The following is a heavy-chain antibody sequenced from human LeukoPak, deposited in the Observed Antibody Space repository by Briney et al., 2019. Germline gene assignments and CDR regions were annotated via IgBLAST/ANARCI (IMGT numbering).Heavy chain of an antibody. CDR1: GLTFRSSG. CDR3: ARDKGWFGDLYVPYFDY. CDR2: ISYDGTNK. J-gene: IGHJ4*02. D-gene: IGHD3-10*01. V-gene: IGHV3-30*05. Sequence: PGRSLRLSCAVSGLTFRSSGMHWVRQAPGKGLEWVAVISYDGTNKYYTDSVKGRFTISRDNSKNTLYLQMNSLRAEDTAVYYCARDKGWFGDLYVPYFDYWGQGTLVTVSS.